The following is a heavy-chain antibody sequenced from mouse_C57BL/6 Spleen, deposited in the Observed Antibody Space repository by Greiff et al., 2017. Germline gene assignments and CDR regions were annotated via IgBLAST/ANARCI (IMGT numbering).Heavy chain of an antibody. CDR1: GYTFTDYY. CDR2: INPNNGGT. J-gene: IGHJ4*01. Sequence: VQLQQSGPELVKPGASVKISCKASGYTFTDYYMNWVKQSHGKSLEWIGDINPNNGGTSYNQKFKGKATLTVDKSSSTAYMELRSLTSEDSAVYYCAGYGNLYYYAMDYWGQGTSVTVSS. V-gene: IGHV1-26*01. CDR3: AGYGNLYYYAMDY. D-gene: IGHD2-1*01.